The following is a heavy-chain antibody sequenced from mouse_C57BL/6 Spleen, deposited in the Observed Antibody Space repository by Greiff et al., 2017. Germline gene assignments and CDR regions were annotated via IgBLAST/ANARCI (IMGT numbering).Heavy chain of an antibody. CDR1: GYTFTSYW. V-gene: IGHV1-52*01. Sequence: QVQLQQPGAELVRPGSSVKLSCKASGYTFTSYWMHWVKQRPIQGLEWIGNIDPSDSETHYNQKFKDKATLTVDKSSSTAYMQLSSLTSEDSAVYYCAREIDSSGVAYWGQGTLVTVSA. CDR3: AREIDSSGVAY. D-gene: IGHD3-2*01. J-gene: IGHJ3*01. CDR2: IDPSDSET.